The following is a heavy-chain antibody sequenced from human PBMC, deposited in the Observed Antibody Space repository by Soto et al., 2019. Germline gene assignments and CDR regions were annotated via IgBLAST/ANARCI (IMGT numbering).Heavy chain of an antibody. CDR2: ISAYNGNT. CDR1: GYTFKTYG. Sequence: GASVKVSCKASGYTFKTYGITWVRQAPGQGLEWMGWISAYNGNTNFAQKLQGRVTMVIDTSTSTAHMELRSLRSDDTAVYYCARGGGTYDSGYYYGLDVWGQGTTVTVSS. J-gene: IGHJ6*02. CDR3: ARGGGTYDSGYYYGLDV. V-gene: IGHV1-18*04. D-gene: IGHD1-26*01.